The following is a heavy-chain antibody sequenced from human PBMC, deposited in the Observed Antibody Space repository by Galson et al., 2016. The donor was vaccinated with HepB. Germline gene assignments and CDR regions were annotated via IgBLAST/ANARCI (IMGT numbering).Heavy chain of an antibody. CDR2: ISAAHGDT. D-gene: IGHD2-21*02. CDR3: ARAVTGAGDWFDP. CDR1: GYTFTNNA. Sequence: SVKVSCKASGYTFTNNAVHWVRQAPGQSLEWMGWISAAHGDTKYSQKFQGRVTFTRDTSATTAYMELSSLRSEDTAVYDCARAVTGAGDWFDPWGQGTLVSVSP. V-gene: IGHV1-3*01. J-gene: IGHJ5*02.